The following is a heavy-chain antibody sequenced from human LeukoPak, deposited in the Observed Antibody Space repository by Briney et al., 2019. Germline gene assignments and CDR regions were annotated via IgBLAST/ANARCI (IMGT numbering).Heavy chain of an antibody. J-gene: IGHJ4*02. D-gene: IGHD3-22*01. CDR3: AKRGVVIRVILVGFHKQAYYFDS. Sequence: GGSLRLSCAVSGLTLSNYGMSWVRQAPGKGLEWVAGISDSGGSTNYADSVKGRFTISRDNPKNTLYLQMNSLRAEDTAVYFCAKRGVVIRVILVGFHKQAYYFDSWGQGALVTVSS. CDR1: GLTLSNYG. CDR2: ISDSGGST. V-gene: IGHV3-23*01.